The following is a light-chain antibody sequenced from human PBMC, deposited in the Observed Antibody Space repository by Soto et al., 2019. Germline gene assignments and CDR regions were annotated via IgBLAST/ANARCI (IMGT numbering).Light chain of an antibody. CDR2: AAS. CDR1: QGISSD. Sequence: TQLTQSPSSLSASVGDRVTITCRASQGISSDLAWYQQKPGKAPKLLIYAASTLQSGVPSRFSGSGSGTDFTLTISSLQPEDFATYYCQQLNSYLSITFGQGTRLEIK. J-gene: IGKJ5*01. V-gene: IGKV1-9*01. CDR3: QQLNSYLSIT.